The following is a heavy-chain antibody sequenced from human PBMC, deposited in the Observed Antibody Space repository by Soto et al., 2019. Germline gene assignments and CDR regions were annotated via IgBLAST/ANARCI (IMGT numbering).Heavy chain of an antibody. J-gene: IGHJ6*02. CDR3: ARDVGATTLAHYSGLDV. Sequence: ASVKVSCKASGGTFGRDAISWVRQAPGQGLEWVGGIIPLSGATDYAQKFQGRVTIIADESTSTAYLELSSLRSEDTAIYYCARDVGATTLAHYSGLDVWGQGTMVTVSS. V-gene: IGHV1-69*13. CDR1: GGTFGRDA. CDR2: IIPLSGAT. D-gene: IGHD2-15*01.